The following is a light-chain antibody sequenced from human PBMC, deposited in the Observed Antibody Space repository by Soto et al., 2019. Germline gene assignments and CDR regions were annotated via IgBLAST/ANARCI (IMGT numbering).Light chain of an antibody. CDR1: SSNIATNY. CDR3: ASWDDTLVGWV. J-gene: IGLJ3*02. CDR2: SNT. V-gene: IGLV1-47*02. Sequence: QSVLTQPPSVSGTPGQGVTISCSGGSSNIATNYVYWYQLLPGTAPNLVIFSNTIRPPRVPDRFSGYKSGASASLVISGLRSEDEADYFCASWDDTLVGWVFGGGTKLTVL.